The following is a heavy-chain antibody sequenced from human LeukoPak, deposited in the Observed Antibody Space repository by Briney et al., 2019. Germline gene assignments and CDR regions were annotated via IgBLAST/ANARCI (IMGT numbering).Heavy chain of an antibody. Sequence: GASVKVSCKASGYTFTSYGISWVRQAPGQGLEWMGWISAYNGNTNYAQKLQGRVTMTTDTSTSTAYMELRSLRSDDTAVYYCARALEYDILTGYYPPYFDYWGQGTLVTVSS. CDR2: ISAYNGNT. CDR1: GYTFTSYG. V-gene: IGHV1-18*01. CDR3: ARALEYDILTGYYPPYFDY. D-gene: IGHD3-9*01. J-gene: IGHJ4*02.